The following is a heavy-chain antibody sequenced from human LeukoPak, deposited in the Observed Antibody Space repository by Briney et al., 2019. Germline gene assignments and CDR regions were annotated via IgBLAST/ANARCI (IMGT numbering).Heavy chain of an antibody. CDR2: ISGNSGSI. CDR3: AKESRLVVRGAFDI. Sequence: PGGSLRLSCAASGFTFDDYAMHWVRQAPGKGLEWVSGISGNSGSIGYADSVKGRFTISRDNAKNSLYLQMNSLRAEDTALYYCAKESRLVVRGAFDIWGQGTMVTVSS. D-gene: IGHD2-21*01. V-gene: IGHV3-9*01. J-gene: IGHJ3*02. CDR1: GFTFDDYA.